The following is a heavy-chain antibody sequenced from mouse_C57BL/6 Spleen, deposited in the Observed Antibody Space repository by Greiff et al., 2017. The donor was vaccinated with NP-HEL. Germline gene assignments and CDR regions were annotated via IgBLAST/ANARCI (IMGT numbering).Heavy chain of an antibody. Sequence: LQQSGEGLVKPGGSLKLSCAASGFTFSSYAMSWVRQTPEKRLEWVAYISSGGDYLYYADTVKGRFTISRDNARNTLYLQMSSLKSEDTAMYYCTREDYYGYFDYWGQGTTLTVSS. J-gene: IGHJ2*01. D-gene: IGHD1-1*01. CDR3: TREDYYGYFDY. CDR2: ISSGGDYL. V-gene: IGHV5-9-1*02. CDR1: GFTFSSYA.